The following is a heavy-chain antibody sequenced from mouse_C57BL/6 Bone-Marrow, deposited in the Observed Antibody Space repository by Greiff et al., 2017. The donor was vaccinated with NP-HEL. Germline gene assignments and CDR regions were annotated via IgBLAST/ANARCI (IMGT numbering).Heavy chain of an antibody. V-gene: IGHV1-59*01. J-gene: IGHJ4*01. CDR2: IDPSDSYT. CDR1: GYTFTSYW. Sequence: QVQLQQSGAELVRPGTSVKLSCKASGYTFTSYWMHWVKQRPGQGLEWIGVIDPSDSYTNYNQKFKGKATLTVDTSSSTAYMQLSSLTSEDSAVYYCARVGGPKDAMDYWGQGTSVTVSS. CDR3: ARVGGPKDAMDY.